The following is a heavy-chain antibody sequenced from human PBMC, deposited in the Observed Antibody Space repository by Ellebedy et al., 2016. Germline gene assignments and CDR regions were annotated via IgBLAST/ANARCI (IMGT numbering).Heavy chain of an antibody. V-gene: IGHV3-23*01. CDR2: ISGSGGST. CDR3: AKTGFGDDIDY. Sequence: GESLKISCAASGFTFSSYAMSWVRQAPGKGLEWVSAISGSGGSTYYADSVKGRFTISRDNSKNTLYLQMNSLRAEDTAVYYCAKTGFGDDIDYWGQGTLVTVSS. J-gene: IGHJ4*02. CDR1: GFTFSSYA. D-gene: IGHD3-10*01.